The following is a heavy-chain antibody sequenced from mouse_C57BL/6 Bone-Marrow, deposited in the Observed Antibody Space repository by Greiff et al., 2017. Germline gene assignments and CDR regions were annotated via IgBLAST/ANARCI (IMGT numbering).Heavy chain of an antibody. CDR2: IHPNSGST. D-gene: IGHD1-3*01. J-gene: IGHJ1*03. CDR3: AKESGSRGCYFDG. Sequence: QVQLQQPGAELVKPGASVKLSCTASGYTFTSYWMHWVKQRPGQGLEWIGMIHPNSGSTNYNEKFKSKATLTVDKSSSTACIQLSSVASEDYAVYCCAKESGSRGCYFDGWGTGTTLTVSS. V-gene: IGHV1-64*01. CDR1: GYTFTSYW.